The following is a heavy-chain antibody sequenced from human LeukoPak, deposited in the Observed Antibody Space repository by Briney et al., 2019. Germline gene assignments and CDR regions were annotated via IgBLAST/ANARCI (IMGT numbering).Heavy chain of an antibody. CDR3: ARVRQGRYFDY. CDR1: GFIFSSYW. J-gene: IGHJ4*02. D-gene: IGHD3-10*01. V-gene: IGHV3-74*01. CDR2: INSDGSST. Sequence: GGSLRLSCAASGFIFSSYWMHWVRHAPGKGLVWVSRINSDGSSTSYADSVKGRFTISRYNAKNTLYLQMNSLRAEDTAVYYCARVRQGRYFDYWGQGTLVTVSS.